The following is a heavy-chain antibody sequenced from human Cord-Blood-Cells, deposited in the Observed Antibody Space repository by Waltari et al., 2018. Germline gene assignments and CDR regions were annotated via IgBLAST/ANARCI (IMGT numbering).Heavy chain of an antibody. V-gene: IGHV3-30*04. Sequence: QVQLVASGGGVVQPGRPLRLSCAASGFTFSSYAMHWVRQAPGKGLEWVAVISYDGSNKYYADSVKGRFTISRDNSKNTLYLQMNSLRAEDTAVYYCARGFNWNYFDYWGQGTLVTVSS. CDR2: ISYDGSNK. CDR1: GFTFSSYA. J-gene: IGHJ4*02. CDR3: ARGFNWNYFDY. D-gene: IGHD1-20*01.